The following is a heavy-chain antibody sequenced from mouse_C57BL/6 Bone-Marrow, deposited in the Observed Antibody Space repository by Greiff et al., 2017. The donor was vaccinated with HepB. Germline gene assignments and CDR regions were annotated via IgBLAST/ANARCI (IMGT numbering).Heavy chain of an antibody. CDR2: IYPRSGNT. D-gene: IGHD1-1*01. V-gene: IGHV1-81*01. Sequence: VQLQQSGAELARPGASVKLSCKASGYTFTSYGISWVKQRTGQGLEWIGEIYPRSGNTYYNEKFKGKATLTADKSSSTAYMELRSLTSEDSAVYFCAMNTTVVAPYYFGYWGQGTTLTVSS. CDR3: AMNTTVVAPYYFGY. CDR1: GYTFTSYG. J-gene: IGHJ2*01.